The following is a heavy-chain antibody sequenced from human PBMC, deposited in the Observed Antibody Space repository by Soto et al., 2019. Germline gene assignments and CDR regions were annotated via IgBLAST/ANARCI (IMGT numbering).Heavy chain of an antibody. CDR1: GFTFSSYG. D-gene: IGHD6-13*01. CDR2: IWYDGSNK. CDR3: ARAPRQQLPRYYFDY. Sequence: GGSLRLSCAASGFTFSSYGMHWVRQAPGKGLEWVAVIWYDGSNKYYADSVKGRFTISRDNSKNTLYLQMNSLRAEDTAVYYCARAPRQQLPRYYFDYWGQGTLVTVSS. V-gene: IGHV3-33*01. J-gene: IGHJ4*02.